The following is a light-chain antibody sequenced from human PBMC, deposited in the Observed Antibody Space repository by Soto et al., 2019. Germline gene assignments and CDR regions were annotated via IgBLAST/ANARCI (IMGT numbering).Light chain of an antibody. J-gene: IGLJ3*02. CDR3: SSYTSISTVV. CDR1: SNDVGGFNY. V-gene: IGLV2-14*01. Sequence: QSALTQPASVSGSPGQSITISCTGTSNDVGGFNYVSWYQQYPGKASKLMIYEVRNRPSGVPNRFSGSKSGNTASLTISGLQAEDEADYYCSSYTSISTVVFGGGTKLTVL. CDR2: EVR.